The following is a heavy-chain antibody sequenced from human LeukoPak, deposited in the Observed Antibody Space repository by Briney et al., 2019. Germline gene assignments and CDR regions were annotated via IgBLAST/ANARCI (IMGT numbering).Heavy chain of an antibody. D-gene: IGHD4-23*01. CDR1: GFTFSSYW. Sequence: GGSLRLSCAASGFTFSSYWMSWVRQAPGKGLEWVANIKEDGSEKYYVDSVRGRFTISRDNAKSSLYLQMNSLRAKDMALYYCAKDASYGGNSAPFDYWGQGTLVTVSS. CDR3: AKDASYGGNSAPFDY. CDR2: IKEDGSEK. V-gene: IGHV3-7*03. J-gene: IGHJ4*02.